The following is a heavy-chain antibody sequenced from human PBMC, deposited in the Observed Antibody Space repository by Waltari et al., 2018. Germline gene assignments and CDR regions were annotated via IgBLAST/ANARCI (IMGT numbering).Heavy chain of an antibody. Sequence: QAQLVESGGGVVQPGRHLRLSCAASGFIFSDYCMPWVRQAPGTGLEWVALIWYDGRNKYYAESVKGRFTIARDNPKNTLYLQMNTLKVDDTAVYYCARVVGRQLVRDNGLDVWGQGTTVTVSS. V-gene: IGHV3-33*08. CDR3: ARVVGRQLVRDNGLDV. CDR1: GFIFSDYC. J-gene: IGHJ6*02. D-gene: IGHD6-6*01. CDR2: IWYDGRNK.